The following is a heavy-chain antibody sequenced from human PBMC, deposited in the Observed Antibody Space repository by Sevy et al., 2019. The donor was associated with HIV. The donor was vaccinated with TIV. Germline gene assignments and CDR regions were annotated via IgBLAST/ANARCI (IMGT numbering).Heavy chain of an antibody. Sequence: GGSLRLSCEASGFTFSSYEMNWVRQAPGKGLEWVSYISSSGNTIKYADSVKGRFTIFRDNAKNSLYMQMNSLRAEDTAVYYCARVDANYDKGFDPWGQGTLVTVSS. CDR3: ARVDANYDKGFDP. CDR1: GFTFSSYE. V-gene: IGHV3-48*03. CDR2: ISSSGNTI. D-gene: IGHD3-22*01. J-gene: IGHJ5*02.